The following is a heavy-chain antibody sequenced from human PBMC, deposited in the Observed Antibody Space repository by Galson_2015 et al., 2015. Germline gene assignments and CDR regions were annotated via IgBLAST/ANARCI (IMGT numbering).Heavy chain of an antibody. D-gene: IGHD2-2*01. CDR1: GFTFSSYA. V-gene: IGHV3-30-3*01. J-gene: IGHJ4*02. Sequence: SLRLSCAASGFTFSSYAMHWVRQAPGKGLEWVAVISYDGSNKYYADSVKGRFTISRDNSKNTLYLQMNSLRAEDTAVYYCAREDCQLPHDYWGQGTLVTVSS. CDR2: ISYDGSNK. CDR3: AREDCQLPHDY.